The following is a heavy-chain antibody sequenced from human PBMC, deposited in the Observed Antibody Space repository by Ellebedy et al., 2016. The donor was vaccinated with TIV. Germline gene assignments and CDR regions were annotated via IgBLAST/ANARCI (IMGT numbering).Heavy chain of an antibody. CDR2: MNPNSGNT. CDR3: ARRPDGYCSSTSCYSGNWFDP. V-gene: IGHV1-8*01. Sequence: ASVKVSCXASGYTFTSYDINWVRQATGQGLEWMGWMNPNSGNTGYAQKFQGRVTMTRNTSISTAYMELSSLRSEDTAVYYCARRPDGYCSSTSCYSGNWFDPWGQGTLVTVSS. J-gene: IGHJ5*02. D-gene: IGHD2-2*01. CDR1: GYTFTSYD.